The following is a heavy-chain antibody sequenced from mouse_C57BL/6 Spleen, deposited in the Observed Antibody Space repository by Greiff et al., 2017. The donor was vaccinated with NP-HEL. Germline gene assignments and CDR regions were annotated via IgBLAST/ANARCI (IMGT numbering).Heavy chain of an antibody. D-gene: IGHD2-3*01. CDR3: ARSYGYYGDYFDY. Sequence: EVHLVESGGGLVQPGGSLSLSCAASGFTFTDYYMSWVRQPPGKALEWLGFIRNKANGYTTEYSASVKGRFTISRDNSQSILYLQMNALRAEDSATYYCARSYGYYGDYFDYWGQGTTLTVSS. J-gene: IGHJ2*01. V-gene: IGHV7-3*01. CDR1: GFTFTDYY. CDR2: IRNKANGYTT.